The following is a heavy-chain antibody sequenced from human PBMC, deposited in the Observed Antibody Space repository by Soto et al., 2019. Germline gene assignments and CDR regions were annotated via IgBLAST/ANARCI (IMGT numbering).Heavy chain of an antibody. J-gene: IGHJ4*02. V-gene: IGHV1-46*01. Sequence: QVQLVQSGAEVKKPGASVTVSCKASGYTFTTHYMHWVRQAPGQGLEWMGIINPSGGRTTYALKFQGRVSLTSDTSTNTVYMELSSLRSEDTAVYYCARAGENYGSGTFSPPWRYYFNSWGQGTLVTVSS. CDR3: ARAGENYGSGTFSPPWRYYFNS. D-gene: IGHD3-10*01. CDR2: INPSGGRT. CDR1: GYTFTTHY.